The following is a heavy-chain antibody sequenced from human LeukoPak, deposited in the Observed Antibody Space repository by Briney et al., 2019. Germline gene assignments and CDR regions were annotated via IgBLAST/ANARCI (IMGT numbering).Heavy chain of an antibody. V-gene: IGHV4-59*01. CDR1: GGSISSYY. J-gene: IGHJ3*02. CDR2: IYYSGST. Sequence: PSETLSLTCTVSGGSISSYYWSWIRQPPGKLLDWIGYIYYSGSTKYNPSLKSRVTISVDTSKSQFSLRLSSVTAADTVFYQAEDGIRYFDWLHAFDIWGQGTMVTVSS. CDR3: EDGIRYFDWLHAFDI. D-gene: IGHD3-9*01.